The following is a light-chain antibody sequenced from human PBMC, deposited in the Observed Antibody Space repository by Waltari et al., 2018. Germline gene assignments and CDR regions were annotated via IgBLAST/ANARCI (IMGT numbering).Light chain of an antibody. V-gene: IGLV1-47*01. J-gene: IGLJ2*01. CDR1: SATIARTY. Sequence: SVLTQPPSASGTPVQRVTMSCSGSSATIARTYVYGVQQLPGTAPKLLTNRNDQRPSGVPDRFSGSKSGTSASLAISGLRSEDEADYYCAAWDDSLSGLVVFGGGTKVTVL. CDR3: AAWDDSLSGLVV. CDR2: RND.